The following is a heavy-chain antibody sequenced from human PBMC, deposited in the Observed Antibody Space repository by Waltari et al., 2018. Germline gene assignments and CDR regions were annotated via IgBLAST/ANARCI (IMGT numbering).Heavy chain of an antibody. Sequence: VQLVQSGGGLVESGGSQRLSCIGPGFTFGSFGWSWVRQAPGKGLEWVANIKQDGSEEYYVDSVKGRFIISRDNAKKSLYLQMNSLRVEDTAVYYCARPPPGVVADAYDYWGQGTLVTVSS. J-gene: IGHJ4*02. CDR3: ARPPPGVVADAYDY. V-gene: IGHV3-7*01. D-gene: IGHD2-15*01. CDR1: GFTFGSFG. CDR2: IKQDGSEE.